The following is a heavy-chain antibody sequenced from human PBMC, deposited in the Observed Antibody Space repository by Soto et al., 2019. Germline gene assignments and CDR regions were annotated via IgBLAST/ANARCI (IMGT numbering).Heavy chain of an antibody. Sequence: PGGSLRLSCAASGFTFTTYAMSWVRQAPGKGLEWVAGISGHAINTYYADSIKGRFTISRDNSKNTVYVQLSGLRAEDTSIYYCTKGLGYYDSSALDYWGQGTLVPVSS. CDR2: ISGHAINT. CDR3: TKGLGYYDSSALDY. V-gene: IGHV3-23*01. D-gene: IGHD3-22*01. CDR1: GFTFTTYA. J-gene: IGHJ4*02.